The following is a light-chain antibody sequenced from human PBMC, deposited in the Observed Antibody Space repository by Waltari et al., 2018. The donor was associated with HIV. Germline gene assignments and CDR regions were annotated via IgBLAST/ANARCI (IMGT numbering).Light chain of an antibody. J-gene: IGKJ1*01. CDR3: QQYNDWPPWT. V-gene: IGKV3-15*01. CDR2: GTS. Sequence: EIVMTQSPATRSVSPGERATLPCRASQSVSSNLAWYQQKPGQAPRLLLYGTSTRATGIPARFSGSGSGTAFTLTISSLQSEDFAVYFCQQYNDWPPWTFGPGTKVDIK. CDR1: QSVSSN.